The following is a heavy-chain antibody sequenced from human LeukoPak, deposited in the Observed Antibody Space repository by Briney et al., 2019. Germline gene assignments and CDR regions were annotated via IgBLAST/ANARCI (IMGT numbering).Heavy chain of an antibody. CDR1: GFTVSSNY. D-gene: IGHD2-21*01. J-gene: IGHJ6*02. CDR3: ARVGFIVGYGMDV. CDR2: IYSGGST. V-gene: IGHV3-53*01. Sequence: GGSLRLSCAASGFTVSSNYMTWVRQAPGKGLEWVSVIYSGGSTYHADSVKGRLTISRDNSKNTQYLQMNRLRAEDTAVYYCARVGFIVGYGMDVWGQGTTVTVSS.